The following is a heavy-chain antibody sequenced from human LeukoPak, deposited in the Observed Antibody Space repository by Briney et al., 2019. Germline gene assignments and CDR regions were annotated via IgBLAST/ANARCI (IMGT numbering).Heavy chain of an antibody. CDR3: ARDERIYGDSPVDY. CDR2: VNPKSGGT. CDR1: GYTFTDYY. V-gene: IGHV1-2*02. D-gene: IGHD4-17*01. Sequence: VASVKVSCKASGYTFTDYYIHWVRQAPGQGLEWMGWVNPKSGGTSTAQKFQGRVTMTSDTSISTAYMDLSGLRSDDTAVYYCARDERIYGDSPVDYWGQGTLVTVSS. J-gene: IGHJ4*02.